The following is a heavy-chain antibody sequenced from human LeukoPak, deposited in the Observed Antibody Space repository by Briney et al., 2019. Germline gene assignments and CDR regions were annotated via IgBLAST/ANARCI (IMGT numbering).Heavy chain of an antibody. V-gene: IGHV3-43D*03. D-gene: IGHD1-26*01. CDR2: ISWDGGST. J-gene: IGHJ6*03. Sequence: GGSLRLSCAASGFTFDDYAMHWVRHAPGKGLEWVSLISWDGGSTYYADSVKGRFTISRDNSKNSLYLQMNSLRAEDTALYYCAKDLSGSFPYYYMDVWGKGTTVTVSS. CDR1: GFTFDDYA. CDR3: AKDLSGSFPYYYMDV.